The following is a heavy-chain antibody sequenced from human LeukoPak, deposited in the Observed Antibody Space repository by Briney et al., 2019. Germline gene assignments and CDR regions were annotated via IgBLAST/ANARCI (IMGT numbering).Heavy chain of an antibody. D-gene: IGHD5-24*01. CDR1: GYTFTSYA. CDR2: ITPSGGT. J-gene: IGHJ4*02. CDR3: ARDRYGDGFAHFDY. Sequence: ASVKVSCKASGYTFTSYAMHWVRQAPGQGLEWMGWITPSGGTNYPQNFQGRVGITRDTSITTAYMDLSRLTSDDTAVYYCARDRYGDGFAHFDYWGQGALVTVSS. V-gene: IGHV1-2*02.